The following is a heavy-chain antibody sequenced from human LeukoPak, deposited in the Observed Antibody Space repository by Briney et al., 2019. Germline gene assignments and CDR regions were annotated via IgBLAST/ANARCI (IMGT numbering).Heavy chain of an antibody. V-gene: IGHV3-7*04. D-gene: IGHD6-13*01. Sequence: PGGSLRLSCVASKFTFSSYWMSWVRQAPGKGLEWVANIKRDGSEDYYVDSVKGRFTISRDNAKNSLYLQMNSLRAEDTAVYYCARDPYSNLFSAFDIWGQGTMVTVSS. CDR2: IKRDGSED. CDR1: KFTFSSYW. CDR3: ARDPYSNLFSAFDI. J-gene: IGHJ3*02.